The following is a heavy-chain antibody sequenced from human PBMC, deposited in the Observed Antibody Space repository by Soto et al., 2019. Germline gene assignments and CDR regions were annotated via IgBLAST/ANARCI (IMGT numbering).Heavy chain of an antibody. J-gene: IGHJ4*02. Sequence: GGSLRLSCAASGFTFSSYSMNWVHQAPGKGLEWVSYISSGSSTKYYADSVKGRFTISRDNAKNSLYLQMNSLRDEDTAVYFCARRGIAVAGLDYWGQGTLVTVSS. V-gene: IGHV3-48*02. CDR1: GFTFSSYS. CDR2: ISSGSSTK. D-gene: IGHD6-19*01. CDR3: ARRGIAVAGLDY.